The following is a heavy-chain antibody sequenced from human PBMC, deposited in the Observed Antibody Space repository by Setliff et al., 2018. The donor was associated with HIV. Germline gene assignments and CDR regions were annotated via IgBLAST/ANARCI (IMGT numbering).Heavy chain of an antibody. CDR2: ISTYSDET. CDR1: GYTFTTYG. Sequence: WASVKVSCKPSGYTFTTYGLSWVRQAPGQGLEWMGWISTYSDETSSSQNLQGRLTMTTDTSTGTAYMELRSLRSDDTAVYYCARDVDHMMGVWGQGTTVTVSS. CDR3: ARDVDHMMGV. J-gene: IGHJ6*02. V-gene: IGHV1-18*01.